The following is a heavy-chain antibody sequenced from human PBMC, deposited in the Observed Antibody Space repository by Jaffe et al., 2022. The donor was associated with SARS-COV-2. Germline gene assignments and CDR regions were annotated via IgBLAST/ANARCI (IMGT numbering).Heavy chain of an antibody. CDR1: GYTFTSYA. CDR2: INTNTGNP. Sequence: QVQLVQSGSELKKPGASVKVSCKASGYTFTSYAMNWVRQAPGQGLEWMGWINTNTGNPTYAQGFTGRFVFSLDTSVSTAYLQISSLKAEDTAVYYCARDVVSDRLIDYYDSSGYQDRGWMDVWGQGTTVTVSS. J-gene: IGHJ6*02. CDR3: ARDVVSDRLIDYYDSSGYQDRGWMDV. V-gene: IGHV7-4-1*02. D-gene: IGHD3-22*01.